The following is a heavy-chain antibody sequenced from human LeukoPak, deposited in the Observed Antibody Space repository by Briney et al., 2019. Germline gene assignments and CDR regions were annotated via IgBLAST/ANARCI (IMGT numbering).Heavy chain of an antibody. J-gene: IGHJ5*02. D-gene: IGHD2-21*01. CDR2: ISSSSSYI. CDR1: GFTFSSYS. V-gene: IGHV3-21*01. Sequence: GGSLRLSCAASGFTFSSYSMNWVRQAPGKGLEWVSSISSSSSYIYYADSVKGRFTISRDNAKNSLYLQMNGLRAEDTAVYYCARAPAFIPNWFDPWGQGTLVTVSS. CDR3: ARAPAFIPNWFDP.